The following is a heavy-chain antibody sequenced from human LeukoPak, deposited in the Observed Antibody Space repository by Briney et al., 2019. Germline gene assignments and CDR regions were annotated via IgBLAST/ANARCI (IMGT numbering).Heavy chain of an antibody. D-gene: IGHD3-9*01. V-gene: IGHV3-23*01. J-gene: IGHJ4*02. CDR2: ITGSGGKT. CDR3: AKWGDYDVLTGYYVSDY. Sequence: GASLRLSCAASGFTFSNYAMSWVPQAPGKGLEWVSAITGSGGKTYYADSVKGRFTISRDNPKNTVFLQMNSPRAEDTAVYYCAKWGDYDVLTGYYVSDYWGQGTLVTVSS. CDR1: GFTFSNYA.